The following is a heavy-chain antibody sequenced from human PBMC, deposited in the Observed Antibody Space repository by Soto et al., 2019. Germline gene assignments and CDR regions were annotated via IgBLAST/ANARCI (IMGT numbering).Heavy chain of an antibody. J-gene: IGHJ3*02. V-gene: IGHV4-59*01. CDR3: ARRYDSSGYYWTLDAFDI. CDR1: GGSISSYY. D-gene: IGHD3-22*01. CDR2: IYYSGST. Sequence: SETLSLTCTVSGGSISSYYWSWIRQPPGKGLEWIGYIYYSGSTNYNPSLKSRVTISVDTSKNQFSLKLSSVTAADTAVYYCARRYDSSGYYWTLDAFDIWGQGTMVTVSS.